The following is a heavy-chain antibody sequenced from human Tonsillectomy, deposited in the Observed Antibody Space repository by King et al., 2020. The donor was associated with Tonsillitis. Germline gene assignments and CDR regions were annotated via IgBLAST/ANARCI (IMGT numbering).Heavy chain of an antibody. CDR1: GLTFSGYW. CDR3: AESSRSRVDD. V-gene: IGHV3-7*01. Sequence: VQLVESGGGLVQPGGSLRLSCAVSGLTFSGYWMTWVRQAPGMGLEWVATIKKDVSENNYVHSVKGRFTISRDNAMNSLYLQMNNLRVDDTAVDYCAESSRSRVDDWGQGTLVTVSS. D-gene: IGHD6-19*01. CDR2: IKKDVSEN. J-gene: IGHJ4*02.